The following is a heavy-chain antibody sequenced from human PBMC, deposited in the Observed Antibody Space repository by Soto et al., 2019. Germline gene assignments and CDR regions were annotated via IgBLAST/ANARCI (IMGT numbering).Heavy chain of an antibody. CDR1: GFTFSSYS. CDR3: ASSADLRYYYYGMDV. Sequence: EVQLVESGGGLVKPGGSLRLSCAASGFTFSSYSMNWVRQAPGKGLEWVSSISSSSSYIYYADSVKGRFTISRDNAKNSLYLQMNSLRAEDTAVYYCASSADLRYYYYGMDVWGQGTTVTVSS. J-gene: IGHJ6*02. CDR2: ISSSSSYI. V-gene: IGHV3-21*01.